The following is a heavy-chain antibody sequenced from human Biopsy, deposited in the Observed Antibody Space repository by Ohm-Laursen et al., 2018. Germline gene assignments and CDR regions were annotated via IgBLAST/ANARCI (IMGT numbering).Heavy chain of an antibody. CDR1: GGTFSNYG. Sequence: SVKVSCKVPGGTFSNYGVNWVRQAPGQGLEWLGGNIPILGTGNYAQKFQDRVTVAADTSTSTATLELRSLRSDDTAVYYCATKLTGYFHHWGQGTLVIVSS. V-gene: IGHV1-69*06. J-gene: IGHJ1*01. CDR3: ATKLTGYFHH. D-gene: IGHD3-9*01. CDR2: NIPILGTG.